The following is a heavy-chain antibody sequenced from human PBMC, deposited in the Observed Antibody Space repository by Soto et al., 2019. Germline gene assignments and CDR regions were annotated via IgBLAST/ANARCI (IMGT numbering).Heavy chain of an antibody. V-gene: IGHV3-23*01. D-gene: IGHD6-19*01. CDR3: AKDRRAVAGTWDAFDI. J-gene: IGHJ3*02. CDR2: ISGSGGST. CDR1: GFTFSSYA. Sequence: GGSMRLSCAASGFTFSSYAMSWVRQAPGKGLEWVSAISGSGGSTYYADSVKGRFTISRDNSKNTLYLRMNSLRAEDTAVYYCAKDRRAVAGTWDAFDIWGQGTMVTVSS.